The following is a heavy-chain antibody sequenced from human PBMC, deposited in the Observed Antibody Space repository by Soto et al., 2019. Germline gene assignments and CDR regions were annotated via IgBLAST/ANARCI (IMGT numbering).Heavy chain of an antibody. CDR1: GGTFSSYA. V-gene: IGHV1-69*13. J-gene: IGHJ4*02. D-gene: IGHD3-3*01. CDR3: ARGLTIAGEFSVYFDY. Sequence: ASVKVSCKASGGTFSSYAISWVRQAPGQGLEWMGGIIPIFGTANYAQKFQGRVTITADESTSTAYMELSSLRSEDTAVYYCARGLTIAGEFSVYFDYWGQGTLVTVYS. CDR2: IIPIFGTA.